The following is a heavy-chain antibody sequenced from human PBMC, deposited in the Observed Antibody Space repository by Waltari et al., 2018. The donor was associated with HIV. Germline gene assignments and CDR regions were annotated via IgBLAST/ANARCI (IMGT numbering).Heavy chain of an antibody. Sequence: QVQLQESGPGLVKPSETLSLTCAVSGYSISSGYYWGWIRQPPGKGLEWIGSIYHSGSTYYNPSLKSRVTISVDTSKNQFSLKLSSVTAADTAVYYCASRSTVFDYWGQGTLVTVSS. CDR3: ASRSTVFDY. J-gene: IGHJ4*02. D-gene: IGHD4-4*01. CDR1: GYSISSGYY. CDR2: IYHSGST. V-gene: IGHV4-38-2*01.